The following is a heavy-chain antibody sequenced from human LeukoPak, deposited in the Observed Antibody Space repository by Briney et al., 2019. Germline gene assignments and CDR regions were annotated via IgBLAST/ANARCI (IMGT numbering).Heavy chain of an antibody. CDR1: GFTFSNYG. CDR2: ISYDGNSI. D-gene: IGHD6-13*01. V-gene: IGHV3-30*18. Sequence: GGSLRLSCAASGFTFSNYGMHWVRQAPGKGLEWVAVISYDGNSIHYADSMKGRFTISRDNSKSTLYLQVSSLRVEDTAVYYCAKEWVVGPGQQDLFDYWGQGTLVTVSS. CDR3: AKEWVVGPGQQDLFDY. J-gene: IGHJ4*02.